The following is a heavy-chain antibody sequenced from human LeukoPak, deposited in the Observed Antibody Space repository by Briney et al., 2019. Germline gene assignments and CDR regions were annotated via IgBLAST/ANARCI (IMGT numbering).Heavy chain of an antibody. CDR3: ARGFARWLQVGYYYGMDV. Sequence: SETLSLTCTVSGGSISSYYWSWIRQPPGKGLEWIGYIYYSGSTNYNPSLKSRVTISVDTSKNQFSLKLSSVTAADTAVYYCARGFARWLQVGYYYGMDVWGQGTTVTVSS. V-gene: IGHV4-59*01. D-gene: IGHD5-24*01. CDR2: IYYSGST. CDR1: GGSISSYY. J-gene: IGHJ6*02.